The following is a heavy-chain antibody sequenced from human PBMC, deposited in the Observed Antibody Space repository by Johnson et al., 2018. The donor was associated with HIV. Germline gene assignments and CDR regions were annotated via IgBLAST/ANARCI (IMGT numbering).Heavy chain of an antibody. CDR3: AKDPVGVTWAFDI. V-gene: IGHV3-30*02. D-gene: IGHD1-26*01. CDR2: IWNDGRNN. CDR1: GFTFSSYG. J-gene: IGHJ3*02. Sequence: QMLLVESGGGVVQPGGSLRLSCAASGFTFSSYGMHWVRQAPGKGLEWVSFIWNDGRNNYSAYCVKGRFTTTRDNSKNTRYLQMNRLRAEDTAVYYCAKDPVGVTWAFDIWGQGTMVTVSS.